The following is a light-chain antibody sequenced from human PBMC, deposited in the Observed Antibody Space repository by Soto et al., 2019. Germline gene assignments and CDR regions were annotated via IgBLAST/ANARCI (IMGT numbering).Light chain of an antibody. Sequence: DIQMTQSPMSVSASVGDRVTITCRASQSINSYLNWYQQKPGKAPKLLIYAASSLQSGVPSRLSGSGSGTDFTLTISSLQPEDFVTSYCHQSFSKFLYTFGPGTKMEIK. J-gene: IGKJ2*01. V-gene: IGKV1-39*01. CDR2: AAS. CDR1: QSINSY. CDR3: HQSFSKFLYT.